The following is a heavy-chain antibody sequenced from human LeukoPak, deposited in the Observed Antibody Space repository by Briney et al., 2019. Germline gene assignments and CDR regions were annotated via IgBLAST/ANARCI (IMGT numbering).Heavy chain of an antibody. CDR1: GYRFTYYW. J-gene: IGHJ3*02. V-gene: IGHV5-51*01. Sequence: GESRQIPCQGPGYRFTYYWLGWVRQMPGKGLECMGIFYPDDSDIRYRPSFQGQLNISADKTVSTAYLQWSSLKASDTAIYDCARHTRGVDTALVQGAFDIWGQGARVTVSP. D-gene: IGHD5-18*01. CDR2: FYPDDSDI. CDR3: ARHTRGVDTALVQGAFDI.